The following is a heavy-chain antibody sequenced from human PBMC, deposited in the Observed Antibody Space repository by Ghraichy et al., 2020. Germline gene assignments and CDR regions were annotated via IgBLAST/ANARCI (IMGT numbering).Heavy chain of an antibody. CDR3: AAGKGSYPAV. V-gene: IGHV1-58*01. CDR1: GFTFTSSA. Sequence: SVKVSCKASGFTFTSSAVQWVRQAREQRLEWVGWIVVGSGDTNYAQKFQERVTITRDMSTSAVYMDLSSLRSEDTAVYYCAAGKGSYPAVWGQGTLVTVSS. D-gene: IGHD1-26*01. J-gene: IGHJ4*02. CDR2: IVVGSGDT.